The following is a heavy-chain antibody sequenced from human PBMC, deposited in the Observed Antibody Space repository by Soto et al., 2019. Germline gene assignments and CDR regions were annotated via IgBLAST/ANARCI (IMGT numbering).Heavy chain of an antibody. D-gene: IGHD3-10*02. CDR2: INSSGGRT. Sequence: GGSLRLSCAASGFPFSTYAMSWVRQAPGKGLEWVSTINSSGGRTYSADSMKGRFTISRDNSKNTLYLQMNSLRAEDTAVYYCAKDNDRGVINYFDYWGQGTLVTVSS. J-gene: IGHJ4*02. V-gene: IGHV3-23*01. CDR3: AKDNDRGVINYFDY. CDR1: GFPFSTYA.